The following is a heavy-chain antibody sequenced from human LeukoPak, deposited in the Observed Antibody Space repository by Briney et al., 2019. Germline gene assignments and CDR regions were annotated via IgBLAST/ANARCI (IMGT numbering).Heavy chain of an antibody. D-gene: IGHD6-13*01. J-gene: IGHJ4*02. Sequence: GGSLRLSCAASGFTFSSYSMNWVRQAPGKGLEWVSSISSSSSSYIYYADSVKGRFTISRDNAKNSLYLQMNSLRAEDTAVYYCAGPLQQLAGVFDYWGQGTLVTVSS. CDR1: GFTFSSYS. CDR2: ISSSSSSYI. CDR3: AGPLQQLAGVFDY. V-gene: IGHV3-21*01.